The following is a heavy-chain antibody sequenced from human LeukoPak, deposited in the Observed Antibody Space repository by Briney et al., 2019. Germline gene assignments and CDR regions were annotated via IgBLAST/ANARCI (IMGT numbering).Heavy chain of an antibody. J-gene: IGHJ4*02. CDR1: GGSITSGDYR. V-gene: IGHV4-39*01. Sequence: ETLSLTCSVSGGSITSGDYRWGWNRQSPGKGLEWIGSFYNRGSPYYNPSLKSRVTISLDTSKNQFSLKLTSVTAADTAIYYCVRQFDYWGPGTLVTVSS. CDR2: FYNRGSP. CDR3: VRQFDY.